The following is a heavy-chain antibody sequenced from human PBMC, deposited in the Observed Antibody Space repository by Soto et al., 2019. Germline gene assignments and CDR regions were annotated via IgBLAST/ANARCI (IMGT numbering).Heavy chain of an antibody. CDR1: GFTFSSYW. J-gene: IGHJ4*02. CDR3: ARSSYYDILTGYSGGFDY. V-gene: IGHV3-7*01. Sequence: VQLVESGGGLVQPGGSLRLSCAASGFTFSSYWMSWVRQAPGKGLEWVANIKQDGSEKYYVDSVKGRFTISRDNAKNSLYLQMNSLRAEDTAVYYCARSSYYDILTGYSGGFDYWGQGTLVTVSS. CDR2: IKQDGSEK. D-gene: IGHD3-9*01.